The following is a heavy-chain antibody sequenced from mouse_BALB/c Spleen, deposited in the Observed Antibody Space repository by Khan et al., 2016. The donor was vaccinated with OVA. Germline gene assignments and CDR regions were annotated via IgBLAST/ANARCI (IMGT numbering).Heavy chain of an antibody. CDR1: GYSFTSYW. CDR3: TRFYYGYGYFDV. CDR2: IYPGNSDT. V-gene: IGHV1-5*01. D-gene: IGHD1-1*01. Sequence: VQLQQSGTVLARPGASVKMSCKASGYSFTSYWMHWVKQRPGQGLEWIGAIYPGNSDTSYNQKFKGKAKLTAVTSASTAYMDLSSLTNEDSAVYYCTRFYYGYGYFDVWGAGTTVTVSS. J-gene: IGHJ1*01.